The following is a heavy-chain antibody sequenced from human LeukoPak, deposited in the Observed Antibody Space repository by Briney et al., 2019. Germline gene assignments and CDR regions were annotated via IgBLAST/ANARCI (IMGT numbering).Heavy chain of an antibody. CDR1: GYTFTSYY. D-gene: IGHD2-2*01. Sequence: ASVKVSCKASGYTFTSYYMHWVRQAPGQGLEWMGWINPNSGGTNYAQKFQGRVTMTRDTSISTAYMELSRLRSDDTAVYYCARDERFIVVVPAAIHGGFDYWGQGTLVTVSS. V-gene: IGHV1-2*02. J-gene: IGHJ4*02. CDR2: INPNSGGT. CDR3: ARDERFIVVVPAAIHGGFDY.